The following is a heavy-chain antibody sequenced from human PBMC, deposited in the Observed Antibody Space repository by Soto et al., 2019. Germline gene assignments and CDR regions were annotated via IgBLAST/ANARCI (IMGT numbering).Heavy chain of an antibody. Sequence: DVQLVESGGGGIQPGESLRLSCAAFGLTISGKKYVAWVRQAPGKGLEWVSALYDVDGSFYADSVTGRFTTSSDSSKTTVYLQMNDLRPDDTAVYYCATWHEREHALDVWGQGTTVTISS. CDR1: GLTISGKKY. CDR3: ATWHEREHALDV. CDR2: LYDVDGS. J-gene: IGHJ3*01. V-gene: IGHV3-53*01. D-gene: IGHD1-1*01.